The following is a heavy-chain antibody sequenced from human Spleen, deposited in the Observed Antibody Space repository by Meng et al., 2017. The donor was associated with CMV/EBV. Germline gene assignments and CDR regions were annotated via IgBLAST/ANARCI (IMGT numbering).Heavy chain of an antibody. J-gene: IGHJ2*01. CDR1: TFSRHT. CDR3: ARDRGSGTYYLSNFWYFDL. V-gene: IGHV3-21*01. D-gene: IGHD1-26*01. Sequence: TFSRHTMTWGRQAPGKGLEWVSSISSSNTYIYYGDSVRGRFTISRDNANNLLYLQMNSLRAEDTAVYYCARDRGSGTYYLSNFWYFDLWGRGTLVTVSS. CDR2: ISSSNTYI.